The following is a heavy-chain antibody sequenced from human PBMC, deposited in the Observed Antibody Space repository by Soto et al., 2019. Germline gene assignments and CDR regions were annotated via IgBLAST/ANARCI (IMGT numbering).Heavy chain of an antibody. CDR3: ARADYYERSGFYYDC. V-gene: IGHV1-46*01. CDR2: INPSGGST. CDR1: GYIFTNHY. D-gene: IGHD3-22*01. Sequence: QVQLVKSGAEVKKPGASVKVSCKASGYIFTNHYIHWVRQAPGQGLEWMGIINPSGGSTNYLQKCQGRITMTRDTSTSTVYMELSSLRSEDTSVYCCARADYYERSGFYYDCWGQGTMVTVSS. J-gene: IGHJ4*02.